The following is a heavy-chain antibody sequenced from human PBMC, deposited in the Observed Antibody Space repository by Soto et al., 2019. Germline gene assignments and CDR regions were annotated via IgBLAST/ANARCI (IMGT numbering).Heavy chain of an antibody. V-gene: IGHV3-13*01. CDR2: IGTAGDT. CDR1: GFTFSSYD. J-gene: IGHJ6*03. CDR3: ARGRSRYEGLYYYYMDV. Sequence: GGSLRLSCAASGFTFSSYDMHWVRQATGKGLEWVSAIGTAGDTYYPGSVKGRFTISRENAKNSLYLQMNSLRAGDTAVYYCARGRSRYEGLYYYYMDVWGKGTTVTVSS. D-gene: IGHD5-12*01.